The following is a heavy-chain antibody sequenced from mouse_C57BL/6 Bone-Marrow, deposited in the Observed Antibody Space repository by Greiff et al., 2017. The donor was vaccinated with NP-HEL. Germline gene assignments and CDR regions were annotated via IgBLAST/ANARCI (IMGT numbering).Heavy chain of an antibody. Sequence: EVKLMESGPGLVKPSQSLSLTCSVTGYSITSGYYWNWIRQFPGNKLEWMGYISYDGSNNYNPSLKNRISITRDTSKNQFFLKLNSVTTEDTATYYCARERRGNYDAMDYWGQGTSVTVSS. V-gene: IGHV3-6*01. CDR1: GYSITSGYY. CDR3: ARERRGNYDAMDY. J-gene: IGHJ4*01. D-gene: IGHD2-1*01. CDR2: ISYDGSN.